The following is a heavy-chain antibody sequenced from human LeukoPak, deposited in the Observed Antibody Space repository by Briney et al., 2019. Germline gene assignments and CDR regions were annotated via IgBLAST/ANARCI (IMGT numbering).Heavy chain of an antibody. CDR2: IIPILGIA. Sequence: SVKVSCKASGGTFSSYAISWVRQAPGQGLEWMGRIIPILGIANYAQKFQGRVTITADKSTSTAYMELSGLRSEDTAVYYCARGRILTGPEGFDYWGQGTLVTVSS. CDR3: ARGRILTGPEGFDY. D-gene: IGHD3-9*01. V-gene: IGHV1-69*04. J-gene: IGHJ4*02. CDR1: GGTFSSYA.